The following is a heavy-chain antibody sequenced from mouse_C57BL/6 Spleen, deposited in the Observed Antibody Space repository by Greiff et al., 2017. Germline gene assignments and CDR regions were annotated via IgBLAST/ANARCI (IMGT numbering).Heavy chain of an antibody. V-gene: IGHV1-50*01. J-gene: IGHJ2*01. CDR3: AVYDYDVDY. Sequence: QVQLQQPGAELVKPGASVKLSCKASGYTFTSYWMQWVKQRPGQGLEWIGEIDPSDSYTNYQQKFKGKATLTVDTSSSTAYMQVSSLTSEDSAVYYGAVYDYDVDYWGQGTTRTVSS. CDR1: GYTFTSYW. D-gene: IGHD2-4*01. CDR2: IDPSDSYT.